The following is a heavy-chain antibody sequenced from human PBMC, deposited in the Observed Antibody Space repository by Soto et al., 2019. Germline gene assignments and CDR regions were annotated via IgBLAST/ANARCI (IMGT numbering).Heavy chain of an antibody. Sequence: ASVKVSCKASGYTFTSYDINWVRQATGQGLEWMGWMNPNSGNTGYAQKFQGRVTMTRNTSISTAYMELSSLRSEDTAVYYCARGPEKKELTYYDILTGYYSSYYYYYMDVWGKGTTVTVSS. D-gene: IGHD3-9*01. V-gene: IGHV1-8*01. J-gene: IGHJ6*03. CDR3: ARGPEKKELTYYDILTGYYSSYYYYYMDV. CDR2: MNPNSGNT. CDR1: GYTFTSYD.